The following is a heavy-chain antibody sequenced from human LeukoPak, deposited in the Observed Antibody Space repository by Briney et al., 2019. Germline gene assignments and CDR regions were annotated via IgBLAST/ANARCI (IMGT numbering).Heavy chain of an antibody. CDR3: ARDRIIYGDYGDAFDI. J-gene: IGHJ3*02. CDR1: GFTFSSYS. Sequence: GGSLGLSCAASGFTFSSYSMNWVRQAPGRGLEWVSSISSSSTYIYYADSLKGRFTISRDNAKNSLYLQMNSLRAEDTAVYYCARDRIIYGDYGDAFDIWGQGTMVTVSS. D-gene: IGHD4-17*01. CDR2: ISSSSTYI. V-gene: IGHV3-21*01.